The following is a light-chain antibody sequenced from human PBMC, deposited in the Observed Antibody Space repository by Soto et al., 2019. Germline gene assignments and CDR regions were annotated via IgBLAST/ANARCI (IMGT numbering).Light chain of an antibody. CDR2: DAS. J-gene: IGKJ4*01. Sequence: EIVLTQSPGTVSLSPGERATLSCRASQSVSNSYLAWYQQKPGQAPRLLIYDASSRATGIPDRFSGSGSGTDFTLTISRLEPEDLEVYYCQQYGSSVLTFGGGTKVEIK. CDR3: QQYGSSVLT. CDR1: QSVSNSY. V-gene: IGKV3-20*01.